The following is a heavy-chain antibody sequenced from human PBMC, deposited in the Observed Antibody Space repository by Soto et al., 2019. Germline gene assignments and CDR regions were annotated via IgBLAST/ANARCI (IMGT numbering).Heavy chain of an antibody. CDR2: IKQDGSDK. J-gene: IGHJ4*02. CDR1: GFALSSYW. Sequence: EVQLVESGGGLVQPGGSLRLSCAASGFALSSYWMTWVRQAPGKGLELVANIKQDGSDKYYVDSVKGRFTVSRDTAENTLYLQMNSLSAEDTAVYYCARGGQSGTGDYWGQGTLVTVSS. CDR3: ARGGQSGTGDY. D-gene: IGHD1-7*01. V-gene: IGHV3-7*01.